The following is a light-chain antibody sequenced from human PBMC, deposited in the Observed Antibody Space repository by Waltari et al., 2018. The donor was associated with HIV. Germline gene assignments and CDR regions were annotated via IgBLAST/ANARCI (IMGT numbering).Light chain of an antibody. CDR3: QSYDSSLSGWYV. CDR1: SSNIGAPYD. Sequence: QSVLTQPPSVSGAPGQRVTISCTGSSSNIGAPYDVHWYQQLPGTAPKLLIYGNNNRPSGVPDRFSGSKSGTSASLAITGLQAEDEADYYCQSYDSSLSGWYVFGTGTKVTVL. J-gene: IGLJ1*01. CDR2: GNN. V-gene: IGLV1-40*01.